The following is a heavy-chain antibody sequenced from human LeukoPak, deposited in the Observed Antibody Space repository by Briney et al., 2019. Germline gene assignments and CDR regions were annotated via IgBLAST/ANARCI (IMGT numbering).Heavy chain of an antibody. CDR3: TTQLLLWFGELSVIFDS. V-gene: IGHV3-15*01. D-gene: IGHD3-10*01. Sequence: GWSLRLSCAASGFTFSNAWMSWVRQAPGKGLEWVGRIKSKTDGGTTDYAAPVKGRFSISRDDSKNTLYLQMNSLKTEDTAVYYCTTQLLLWFGELSVIFDSWGQGTLVTVSS. J-gene: IGHJ4*02. CDR2: IKSKTDGGTT. CDR1: GFTFSNAW.